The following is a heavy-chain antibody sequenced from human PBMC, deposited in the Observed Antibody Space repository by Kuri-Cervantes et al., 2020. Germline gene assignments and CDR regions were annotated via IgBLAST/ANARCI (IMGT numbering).Heavy chain of an antibody. CDR1: GGSFSGYY. CDR2: IYHSGST. V-gene: IGHV4-34*01. J-gene: IGHJ6*03. CDR3: ARHFRDYYYMDV. D-gene: IGHD3-3*02. Sequence: GSLRLSCAVYGGSFSGYYWSWIRQLPGKGLEWIGSIYHSGSTYYNPSLKSRVTISVDTSKNQFSLKLSSVTAADTAVYYCARHFRDYYYMDVWGKGTTVTVSS.